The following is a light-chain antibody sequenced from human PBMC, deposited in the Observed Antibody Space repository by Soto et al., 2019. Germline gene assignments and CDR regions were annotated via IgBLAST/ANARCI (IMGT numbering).Light chain of an antibody. CDR2: GAS. Sequence: VWTQSPGTLSLSPGERATLSCRASQSVSSYLAWYQRKPCQAPRLLIYGASSRATGIPDRFSGSGSGTDFTLTISRLEPEDFAVYYCQQYGSSPLWTFGQGTKVDIK. J-gene: IGKJ1*01. CDR3: QQYGSSPLWT. V-gene: IGKV3-20*01. CDR1: QSVSSY.